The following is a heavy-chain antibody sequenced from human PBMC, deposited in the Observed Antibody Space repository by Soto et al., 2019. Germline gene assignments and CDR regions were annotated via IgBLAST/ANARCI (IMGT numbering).Heavy chain of an antibody. V-gene: IGHV4-31*03. CDR3: ARSNPSRPDY. J-gene: IGHJ4*02. D-gene: IGHD6-6*01. CDR2: IYYSGST. CDR1: GGSISSGGYY. Sequence: SETLSLTCTVSGGSISSGGYYWSWIRQHPGKGLEWIGYIYYSGSTNYNPSLKSRVTISVDTSKNQFSLKVSSVTAADTAVYYCARSNPSRPDYWGQGTLVTVSS.